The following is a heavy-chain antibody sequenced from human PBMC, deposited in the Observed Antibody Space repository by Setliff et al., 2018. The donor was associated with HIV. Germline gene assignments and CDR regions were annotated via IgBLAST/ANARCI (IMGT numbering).Heavy chain of an antibody. D-gene: IGHD6-19*01. Sequence: ASVKVSCKASGYSFTTSGVSWVQQAPGQGLEWMGWINIRSGNTNYAQKFQGRVTMTTDTSTSTAYMGLRSLRSDDTAVYYGARVSRSGWFFDWWGQGSLVTVSS. CDR2: INIRSGNT. CDR3: ARVSRSGWFFDW. J-gene: IGHJ4*02. V-gene: IGHV1-18*01. CDR1: GYSFTTSG.